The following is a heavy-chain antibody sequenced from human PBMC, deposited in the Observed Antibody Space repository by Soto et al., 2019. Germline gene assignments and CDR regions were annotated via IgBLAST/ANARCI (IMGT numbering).Heavy chain of an antibody. Sequence: ASVKVSCKASGGTFSSYAISWVRQAPGQGLEWMGGIIRILGIANYAQKFQGRVTITADKSTSTAYMELSSLRSEDTAVYYCARCTYYYDSSGYGAFDIWGQGTMVTVSS. V-gene: IGHV1-69*10. CDR3: ARCTYYYDSSGYGAFDI. D-gene: IGHD3-22*01. CDR2: IIRILGIA. J-gene: IGHJ3*02. CDR1: GGTFSSYA.